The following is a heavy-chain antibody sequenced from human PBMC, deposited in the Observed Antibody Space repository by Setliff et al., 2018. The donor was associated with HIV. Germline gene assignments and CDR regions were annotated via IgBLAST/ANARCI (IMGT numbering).Heavy chain of an antibody. CDR1: GYTFTSYD. CDR3: ARGRLSWSPDF. J-gene: IGHJ4*02. Sequence: ASVKVSCKASGYTFTSYDINWVRQSPGQGLEWLGWMNPNSGRAGSAQMFQGRLTMTRDTSTRTAYMELSSLTSDDTAIYYCARGRLSWSPDFWGQGTLVTVSS. CDR2: MNPNSGRA. V-gene: IGHV1-8*02.